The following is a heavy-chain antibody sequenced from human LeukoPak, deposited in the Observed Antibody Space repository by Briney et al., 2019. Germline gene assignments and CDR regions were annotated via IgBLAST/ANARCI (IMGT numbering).Heavy chain of an antibody. V-gene: IGHV3-9*01. CDR1: GVTFSSYS. CDR2: ISWNSGSI. J-gene: IGHJ4*02. D-gene: IGHD3-10*01. Sequence: PGGSLRHSCAASGVTFSSYSRNWVRQAPGKGLEWVSGISWNSGSIGYADSVKGRFTISRDNAKNSLYLQMNSLRAEDTALYYCAKGAGITMVRGVINWGQGTLVTVSS. CDR3: AKGAGITMVRGVIN.